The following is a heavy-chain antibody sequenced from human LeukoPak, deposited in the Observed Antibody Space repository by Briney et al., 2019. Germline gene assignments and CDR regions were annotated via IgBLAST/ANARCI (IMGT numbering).Heavy chain of an antibody. CDR3: ARGSGDYITGAFDI. D-gene: IGHD3-3*01. CDR1: GFTFSDYY. J-gene: IGHJ3*02. V-gene: IGHV3-11*04. CDR2: ISSSGTTI. Sequence: GGSLRLSCAASGFTFSDYYMSWIRQAPGKELEWVSYISSSGTTIYYVDSVKGRFTISRDNAKNSLYLQMNSLRAEDTAIYYCARGSGDYITGAFDIWGQGTMVTVSS.